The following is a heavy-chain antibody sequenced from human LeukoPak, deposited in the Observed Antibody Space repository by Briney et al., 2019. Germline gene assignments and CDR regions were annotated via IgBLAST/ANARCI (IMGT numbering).Heavy chain of an antibody. CDR2: IRYDGSNK. V-gene: IGHV3-30*02. CDR3: AKDTSGRFPNAFDI. Sequence: PGGSLRLFCAASGGTFSSYGMHWVRQAPGRGLEWVAFIRYDGSNKYYADSVKGRFTISRDNSKNTLYLQMNSLRAEDTAVYYCAKDTSGRFPNAFDIWGQGTMVTVSS. D-gene: IGHD6-19*01. J-gene: IGHJ3*02. CDR1: GGTFSSYG.